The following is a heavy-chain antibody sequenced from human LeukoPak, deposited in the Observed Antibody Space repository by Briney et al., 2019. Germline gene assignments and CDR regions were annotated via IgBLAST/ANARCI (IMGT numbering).Heavy chain of an antibody. Sequence: GESLKISCQGSGYSFTSYWIGWVRQMPGKGLEWMGIIYPGDSDMRYSPSFQGQVTTSADKSISTAYLQWSGLKASDTAMYYCARRAYCGGDCYSDYWGQGTLVTVSS. CDR1: GYSFTSYW. CDR2: IYPGDSDM. CDR3: ARRAYCGGDCYSDY. D-gene: IGHD2-21*02. V-gene: IGHV5-51*01. J-gene: IGHJ4*02.